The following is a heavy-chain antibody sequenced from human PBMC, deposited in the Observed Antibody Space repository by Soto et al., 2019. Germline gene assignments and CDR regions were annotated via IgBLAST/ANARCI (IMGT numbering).Heavy chain of an antibody. CDR3: AHSLHDSGTYYIPYFDY. D-gene: IGHD3-10*01. V-gene: IGHV2-5*02. CDR1: GFSLSTSGVG. Sequence: QITLKESGPTLVKPTQTLTLTCTFSGFSLSTSGVGVGWIRQPPGKALEWLALIYWDDDERYNPSLKTRLTITKXXSXSXXVLKMTNLDPVDTATYFCAHSLHDSGTYYIPYFDYWGQGTLVTVSS. J-gene: IGHJ4*02. CDR2: IYWDDDE.